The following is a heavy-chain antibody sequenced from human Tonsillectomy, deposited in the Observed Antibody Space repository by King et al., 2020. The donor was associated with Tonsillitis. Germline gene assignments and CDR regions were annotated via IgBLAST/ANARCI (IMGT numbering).Heavy chain of an antibody. Sequence: VQLQESGPGLVKPSETLSLTCTVSGGSISSYYWSWIRQPPGKGLEWIGYIYYSGSTNYNPSLKSRVTISVDTSKNQFSLKLSSVTAADTAVYSCARGLGYCSSTSCYPNAFDIWGQGTMVTVSS. CDR3: ARGLGYCSSTSCYPNAFDI. CDR2: IYYSGST. CDR1: GGSISSYY. V-gene: IGHV4-59*01. D-gene: IGHD2-2*01. J-gene: IGHJ3*02.